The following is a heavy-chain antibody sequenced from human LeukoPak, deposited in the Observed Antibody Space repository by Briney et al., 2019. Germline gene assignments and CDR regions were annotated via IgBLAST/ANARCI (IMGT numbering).Heavy chain of an antibody. J-gene: IGHJ5*02. CDR1: GYTFTTYD. CDR3: ARGRGSGHKENWFDP. Sequence: ASVKVSCKASGYTFTTYDINWVRQATGQGLEWMGWMNPNSGNTGYAQKFQGRVTTTRNTSISTAYMELSSLRSEDTAVYYCARGRGSGHKENWFDPWGQGTLVTVSS. CDR2: MNPNSGNT. D-gene: IGHD6-19*01. V-gene: IGHV1-8*01.